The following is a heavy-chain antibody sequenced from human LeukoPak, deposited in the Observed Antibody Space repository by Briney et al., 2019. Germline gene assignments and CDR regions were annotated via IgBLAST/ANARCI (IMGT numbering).Heavy chain of an antibody. CDR3: TTEFPSINAFDI. Sequence: GGPLTLSCAASGLPLSNAWMSWARQAPGKGLEWVGRIKRKTDGRTTDYAAPVKGRFTISRDDSKNTRYLQMNSLKTEDTAVYYCTTEFPSINAFDIWGQGTMVTVSS. CDR1: GLPLSNAW. V-gene: IGHV3-15*01. D-gene: IGHD5-12*01. CDR2: IKRKTDGRTT. J-gene: IGHJ3*02.